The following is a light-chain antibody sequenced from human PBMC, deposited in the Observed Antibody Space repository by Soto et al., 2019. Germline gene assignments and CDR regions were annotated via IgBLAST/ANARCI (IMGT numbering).Light chain of an antibody. J-gene: IGKJ1*01. CDR3: QQYGSSGT. CDR2: GAS. V-gene: IGKV3-20*01. Sequence: LTQSPGTLSLSLGVRATLSCGASQSVSSSYLAWYQQKPGQAHRLLIDGASNRATGIPDRFSGSGSGTDFTLTISRLEHEDSAVYYCQQYGSSGTFGQGTKVDIK. CDR1: QSVSSSY.